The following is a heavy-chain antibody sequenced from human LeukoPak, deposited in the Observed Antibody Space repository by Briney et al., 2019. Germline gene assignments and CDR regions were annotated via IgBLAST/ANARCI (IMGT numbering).Heavy chain of an antibody. CDR3: ARQLVSPYCSGGSCFPDYGMDV. Sequence: GESLQISCKGSGCSFTSYWIGWVRQMPGKGLEWMGIIYPGDSDTRYSPSFQGQVTISADKSISTAYLQWSSLKASDTAMYYCARQLVSPYCSGGSCFPDYGMDVWGQGTTVTVSS. J-gene: IGHJ6*02. CDR2: IYPGDSDT. CDR1: GCSFTSYW. D-gene: IGHD2-15*01. V-gene: IGHV5-51*01.